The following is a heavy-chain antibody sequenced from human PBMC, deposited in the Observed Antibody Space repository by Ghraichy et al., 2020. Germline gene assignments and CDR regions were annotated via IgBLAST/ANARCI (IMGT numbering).Heavy chain of an antibody. V-gene: IGHV3-11*01. CDR2: ISSSGSTI. D-gene: IGHD3-10*01. Sequence: RGSLRLSCAASGFTFSDYYMSWIRQAPGKGLEWVSYISSSGSTIYYADSVKGRFTISRDNAKNSLYLQMNSLRAEDTAVYYCARDSTKLLWFGELSHYYYYGMDVWGQGTTVTVSS. CDR1: GFTFSDYY. J-gene: IGHJ6*02. CDR3: ARDSTKLLWFGELSHYYYYGMDV.